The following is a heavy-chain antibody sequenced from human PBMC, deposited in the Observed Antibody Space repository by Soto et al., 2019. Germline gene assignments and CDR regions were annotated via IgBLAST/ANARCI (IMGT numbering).Heavy chain of an antibody. Sequence: PGGSLRLSCAASGFTFSSYGMHWVRQAPGKGLEWVAVIWYDGSNKYYADSVKGRFTISRDNSKNTLYLQMNSLRAEDTAVYYCARDRVDIVATRRPWYYYGMDVWGQGTTVTVSS. CDR3: ARDRVDIVATRRPWYYYGMDV. V-gene: IGHV3-33*01. J-gene: IGHJ6*02. CDR2: IWYDGSNK. CDR1: GFTFSSYG. D-gene: IGHD5-12*01.